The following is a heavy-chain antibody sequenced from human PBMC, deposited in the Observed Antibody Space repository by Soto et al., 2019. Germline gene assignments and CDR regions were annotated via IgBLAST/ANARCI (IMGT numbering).Heavy chain of an antibody. D-gene: IGHD3-22*01. CDR3: ATYYYDSSGYYSGGFDI. CDR2: ISSSSTYT. J-gene: IGHJ3*02. CDR1: GFTFSDYY. Sequence: GGSLRLSCAASGFTFSDYYMSWIRQAPGKGLEWLSYISSSSTYTSYADSVKGRLIISRDNAKNSLHLQMNRLRAEDTAVYYCATYYYDSSGYYSGGFDIWGQGTMVTVSS. V-gene: IGHV3-11*03.